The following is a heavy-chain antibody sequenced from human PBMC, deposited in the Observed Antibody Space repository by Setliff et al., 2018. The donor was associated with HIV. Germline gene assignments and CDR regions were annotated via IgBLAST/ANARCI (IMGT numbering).Heavy chain of an antibody. D-gene: IGHD3-10*01. V-gene: IGHV4-39*01. CDR1: GGSISTSRYY. CDR3: ASLDGSESPYIYYYYMDV. Sequence: PSETLSLTCTVSGGSISTSRYYWGWIRQPPGKGLEWIGSINYRGNTYYNPSLKSRAAISVDTSKNQISLKLSSGTAADTAVYYCASLDGSESPYIYYYYMDVWAKGPRSPSP. J-gene: IGHJ6*03. CDR2: INYRGNT.